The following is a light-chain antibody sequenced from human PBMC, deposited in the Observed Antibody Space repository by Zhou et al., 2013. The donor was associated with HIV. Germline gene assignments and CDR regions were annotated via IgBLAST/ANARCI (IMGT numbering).Light chain of an antibody. J-gene: IGKJ5*01. CDR2: AAS. CDR3: QQINTYPPT. Sequence: DIQLTQSPSFLSPSVGDRVTITCRASQDINSYLAWYQQKPGKAPKLLIYAASTLQSGVPSRFSGSGSGTQFSLSISSLQPEDFATYYCQQINTYPPTFGQGTRLEIK. V-gene: IGKV1-9*01. CDR1: QDINSY.